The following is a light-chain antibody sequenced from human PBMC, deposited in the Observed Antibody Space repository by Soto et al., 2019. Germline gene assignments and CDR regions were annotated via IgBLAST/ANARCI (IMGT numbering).Light chain of an antibody. J-gene: IGKJ1*01. Sequence: EKGRTQNIATLSVCEGEKTTLSCGARKSVNINLAWYQQKPGQAPRLLIYGSSTRATGIPAKFSVCRSEAEFPLTTAIPALVLFPVYYLREYMKCRWACGRGTKVDIK. CDR1: KSVNIN. V-gene: IGKV3D-15*01. CDR3: REYMKCRWA. CDR2: GSS.